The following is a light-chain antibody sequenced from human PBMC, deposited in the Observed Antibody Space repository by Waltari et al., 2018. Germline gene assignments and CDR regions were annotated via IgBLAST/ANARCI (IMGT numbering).Light chain of an antibody. CDR3: SSFAGSDNLDI. V-gene: IGLV2-8*01. CDR2: EVT. J-gene: IGLJ2*01. CDR1: RTDDGGYNY. Sequence: QSALTQPPSASGSLGQSVTISCSGTRTDDGGYNYVSRYQQHSGKAPRGSMYEVTERPSGVPGQFSGSRAGNTASLTVSGLQAEDEADYYCSSFAGSDNLDIFGGGTKLTVL.